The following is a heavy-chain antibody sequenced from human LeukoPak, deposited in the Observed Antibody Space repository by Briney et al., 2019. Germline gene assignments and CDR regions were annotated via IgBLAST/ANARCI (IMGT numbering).Heavy chain of an antibody. V-gene: IGHV1-8*01. CDR2: MNPNSGNT. D-gene: IGHD1-26*01. Sequence: GASVTVSCTASGYTFTSYDINWVRQATGQGLEWMGWMNPNSGNTGYAQKFQGRVTMTRNTSISTAYMELSSPRSEDTAVYYCARGSSTSIVGGAFDIWGQGTMVTVSS. CDR1: GYTFTSYD. J-gene: IGHJ3*02. CDR3: ARGSSTSIVGGAFDI.